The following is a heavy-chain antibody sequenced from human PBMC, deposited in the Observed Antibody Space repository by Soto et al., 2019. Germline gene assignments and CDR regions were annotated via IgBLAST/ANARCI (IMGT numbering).Heavy chain of an antibody. J-gene: IGHJ5*02. CDR1: GYTLTELS. V-gene: IGHV1-24*01. Sequence: ASVKVSCKVSGYTLTELSMHWVRQAPGKGLEWMGGFDPEDGETIYAQKFQGRVTMTEDTSTDTAYMELSSLRSEDTAVYYCATLVGTFGGPNWFDPWGQGTLVTVSS. D-gene: IGHD3-16*01. CDR2: FDPEDGET. CDR3: ATLVGTFGGPNWFDP.